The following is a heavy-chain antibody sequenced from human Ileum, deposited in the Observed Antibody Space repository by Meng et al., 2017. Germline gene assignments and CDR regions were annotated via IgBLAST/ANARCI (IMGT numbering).Heavy chain of an antibody. D-gene: IGHD5-24*01. Sequence: EVQLLGSGGDLAQPGGSRRLSCAASVFTFSTYAMSWVRQAPGKGPEWVSAISGDAKDTYYADSVKGRFTVSRDNFKNTVSLQMNSLRVEDAAIYYCVREATWAIFDYWGQGSLVTVSS. CDR2: ISGDAKDT. CDR1: VFTFSTYA. J-gene: IGHJ4*02. CDR3: VREATWAIFDY. V-gene: IGHV3-23*01.